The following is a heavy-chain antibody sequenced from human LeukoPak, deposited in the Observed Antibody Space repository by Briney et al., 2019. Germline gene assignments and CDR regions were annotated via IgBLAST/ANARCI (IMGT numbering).Heavy chain of an antibody. CDR1: GGSFSGYY. D-gene: IGHD6-13*01. Sequence: SETLSLTCAVYGGSFSGYYWSWIRQPPGKGLEWIGEINHSGSTNYNPSLKSRVTISVDTSKNQFSLKLSSVTAADTAVYYCARGLILGGSSSWYGGSLTTKRNNWFDPWGQGTLVTVSS. CDR3: ARGLILGGSSSWYGGSLTTKRNNWFDP. V-gene: IGHV4-34*01. J-gene: IGHJ5*02. CDR2: INHSGST.